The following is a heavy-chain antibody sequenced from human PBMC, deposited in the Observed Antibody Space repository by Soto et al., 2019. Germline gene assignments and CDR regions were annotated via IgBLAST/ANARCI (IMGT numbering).Heavy chain of an antibody. CDR1: GFTFGSYG. J-gene: IGHJ4*02. D-gene: IGHD4-17*01. Sequence: GGSLRLSCAASGFTFGSYGMHWVRQAPGKGLEWVAVISYDGSNKYYADSVKGRFTISRDNSKNTLYLQMNSLRAEDTAVYYCAKDAMTTVNYFDYWGQGTLVTVSS. CDR3: AKDAMTTVNYFDY. V-gene: IGHV3-30*18. CDR2: ISYDGSNK.